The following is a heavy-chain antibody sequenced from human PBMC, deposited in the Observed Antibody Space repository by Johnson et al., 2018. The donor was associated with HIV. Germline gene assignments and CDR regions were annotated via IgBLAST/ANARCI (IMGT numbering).Heavy chain of an antibody. CDR2: ITSNTDGGTK. CDR3: TTVAAFGAFDI. J-gene: IGHJ3*02. Sequence: EVQLVESGGGLVKPGGSLRLSCAASGFTFSNAWMSWVRQAPGKGLEWVGRITSNTDGGTKEYAAPVKGRFTISRNDSNNTVYLQMISLKTEDTAIYYCTTVAAFGAFDIWGQGTMVTVSS. D-gene: IGHD3-16*01. V-gene: IGHV3-15*01. CDR1: GFTFSNAW.